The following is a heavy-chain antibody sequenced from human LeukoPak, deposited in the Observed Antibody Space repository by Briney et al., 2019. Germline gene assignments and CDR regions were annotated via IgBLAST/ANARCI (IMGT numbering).Heavy chain of an antibody. J-gene: IGHJ6*03. V-gene: IGHV3-53*05. CDR1: GFTVNNNY. Sequence: GGSLRLSCAASGFTVNNNYMSWVRQAPGKGLEWVSGIYSGGSSYYADSVKGRFTISRDNSKNTLFLQMNSLRAEDTAVYYCATDSSSGYYYYYMDVWGKGTTVTISS. CDR2: IYSGGSS. D-gene: IGHD6-19*01. CDR3: ATDSSSGYYYYYMDV.